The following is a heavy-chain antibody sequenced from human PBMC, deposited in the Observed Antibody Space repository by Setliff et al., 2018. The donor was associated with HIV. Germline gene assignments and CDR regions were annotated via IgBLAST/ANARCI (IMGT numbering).Heavy chain of an antibody. CDR1: GGSVNSGGYY. V-gene: IGHV4-39*01. CDR2: VHYSGRTAY. J-gene: IGHJ6*03. Sequence: SETLSLTCSVSGGSVNSGGYYWGWIRQPPGKRLEWIGSVHYSGRTAYSFTPSLKSRVTISADTSNNQFSLEVRSVTAADTAVYYCARLKGYYYMDIWGEGTTVTVSS. CDR3: ARLKGYYYMDI.